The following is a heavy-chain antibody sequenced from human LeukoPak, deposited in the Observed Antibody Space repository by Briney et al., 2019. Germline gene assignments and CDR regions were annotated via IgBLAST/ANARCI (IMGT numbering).Heavy chain of an antibody. CDR3: AKDRGAVAGVMDV. Sequence: GRSLRLSCAASGFTFRSFGIHWARQAPGKGLEWVAVISYDGSNKNYAASLRGRFTVSRDNSKNTVFLQMNSLRAEDTAVYYCAKDRGAVAGVMDVWGKGTTVTVSS. J-gene: IGHJ6*03. D-gene: IGHD6-19*01. CDR2: ISYDGSNK. V-gene: IGHV3-30*18. CDR1: GFTFRSFG.